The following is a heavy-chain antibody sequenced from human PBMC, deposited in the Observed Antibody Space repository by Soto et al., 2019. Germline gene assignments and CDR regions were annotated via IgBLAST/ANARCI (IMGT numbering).Heavy chain of an antibody. D-gene: IGHD1-20*01. J-gene: IGHJ4*02. CDR2: VSGSGEVT. V-gene: IGHV3-23*01. CDR3: ARSEMTYNWND. CDR1: GFTFRGDA. Sequence: PGGSLRLSCAASGFTFRGDAMSWVRQAPGKGLEWVSSVSGSGEVTHYAESVKGRFTISRDNSKDTLFLQMESLRAEDTAVYYCARSEMTYNWNDWGQGTRVTVSS.